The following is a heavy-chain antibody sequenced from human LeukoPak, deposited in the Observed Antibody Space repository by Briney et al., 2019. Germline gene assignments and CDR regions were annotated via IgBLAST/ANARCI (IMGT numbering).Heavy chain of an antibody. D-gene: IGHD3-3*01. CDR1: GGTFSSYA. CDR2: IIPIFGTA. J-gene: IGHJ3*02. V-gene: IGHV1-69*05. Sequence: ASVKVSCKASGGTFSSYAISWVRQAPGQGLEWMGGIIPIFGTANYAQKFQGRVTITTDESTSTAYMELSSLRSEDTAVYYCARAFLGWTGRGDDAFDIWGQGTMVTVSS. CDR3: ARAFLGWTGRGDDAFDI.